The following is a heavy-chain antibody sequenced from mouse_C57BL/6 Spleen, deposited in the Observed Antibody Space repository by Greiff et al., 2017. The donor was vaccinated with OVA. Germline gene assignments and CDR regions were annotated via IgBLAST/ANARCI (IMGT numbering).Heavy chain of an antibody. J-gene: IGHJ2*01. CDR1: GFTFSDYG. Sequence: EVQLVESGGGLVKPGGSLKLSCAASGFTFSDYGMHWVRQAPGKGLEWVAYISSGSSTIYYADTVKGRFTISRANATNTLFLQMTSLRSEDTALYYCARSSLRVWYFDYWGQGTTLTVSS. D-gene: IGHD1-1*01. CDR2: ISSGSSTI. V-gene: IGHV5-17*01. CDR3: ARSSLRVWYFDY.